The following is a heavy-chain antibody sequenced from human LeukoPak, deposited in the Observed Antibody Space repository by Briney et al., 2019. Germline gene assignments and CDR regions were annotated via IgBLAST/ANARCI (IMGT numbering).Heavy chain of an antibody. CDR2: IYYSGST. Sequence: KPSETLSLTCGVSGGSMSSSSYYWGWIRQPPGKGLEWIGSIYYSGSTYYNPSLKSRVTISVDSSKNQFSLKLSSVTAADTAVYYCARSTYYYDSSGYYYNNWFDPWGQGTLVTVSS. V-gene: IGHV4-39*01. CDR3: ARSTYYYDSSGYYYNNWFDP. J-gene: IGHJ5*02. CDR1: GGSMSSSSYY. D-gene: IGHD3-22*01.